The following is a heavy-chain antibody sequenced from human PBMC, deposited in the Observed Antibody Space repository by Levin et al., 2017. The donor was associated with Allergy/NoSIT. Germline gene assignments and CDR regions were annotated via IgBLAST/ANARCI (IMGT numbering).Heavy chain of an antibody. CDR3: ARDHYDDDYFYYGLDV. Sequence: ASVKVSCEASGGTFNKNAFTWVRQAPGQGLEWMGEIIPMFGTPTYAPTFKGRISITADESTSTVYMELSRLRSEDTALYYCARDHYDDDYFYYGLDVWGQGTTVTVSS. CDR2: IIPMFGTP. D-gene: IGHD4-17*01. CDR1: GGTFNKNA. V-gene: IGHV1-69*13. J-gene: IGHJ6*02.